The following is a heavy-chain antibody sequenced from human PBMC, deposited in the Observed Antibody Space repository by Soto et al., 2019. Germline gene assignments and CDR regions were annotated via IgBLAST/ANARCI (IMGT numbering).Heavy chain of an antibody. CDR2: IIPIFGTA. V-gene: IGHV1-69*06. CDR1: GGTFSSYA. CDR3: ARDTIFGVVPSTHGMDV. J-gene: IGHJ6*02. D-gene: IGHD3-3*01. Sequence: SVKVSCKASGGTFSSYAISWVRHAPGQGLEWMGGIIPIFGTANYAQKFQGRVTITADKSTSTAYMELSSLRSEDTAVYYCARDTIFGVVPSTHGMDVWGQGTTVTVSS.